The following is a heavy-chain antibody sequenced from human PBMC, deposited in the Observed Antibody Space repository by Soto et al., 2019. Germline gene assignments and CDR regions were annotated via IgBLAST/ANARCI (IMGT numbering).Heavy chain of an antibody. V-gene: IGHV3-23*01. J-gene: IGHJ4*02. Sequence: EVQLLESGGGLVQPGGSLRLSCAASGFTYESYAMSWVRQAPGKGLEWVSGINSGGTVAHYADSVKGGFAISRDNSKTTLSLEMNSLRADDTGLYYCAISSGGFGGLFVVPSDYWGQGTLVTVSS. CDR3: AISSGGFGGLFVVPSDY. CDR2: INSGGTVA. D-gene: IGHD3-16*02. CDR1: GFTYESYA.